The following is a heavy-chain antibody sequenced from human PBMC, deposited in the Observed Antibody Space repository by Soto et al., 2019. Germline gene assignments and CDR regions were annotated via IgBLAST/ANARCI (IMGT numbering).Heavy chain of an antibody. CDR3: ATLTGSH. CDR2: VYWDDDK. V-gene: IGHV2-5*02. D-gene: IGHD3-9*01. CDR1: GFSLTANGVG. Sequence: ITLKESGPPLVKPTQTLTLTCSFSGFSLTANGVGVGWVRQPPGLALEWLAMVYWDDDKHCSASLRSRLSITKDTSKSQVVLTMTNMAPVDTGTYYCATLTGSHWGQGALVTVSS. J-gene: IGHJ4*02.